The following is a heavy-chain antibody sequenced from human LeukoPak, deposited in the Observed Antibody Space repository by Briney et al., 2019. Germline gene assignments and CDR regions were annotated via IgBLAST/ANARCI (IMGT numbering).Heavy chain of an antibody. D-gene: IGHD6-13*01. CDR1: GYSISSGYY. Sequence: SETLSLTCTVSGYSISSGYYWGWIRQPPGKGLEWIGSIYHSGSTYYNPSLKSRVTISVDTSKNQFSLKLSSVTAADTAVYYCANSPAAGNYWGQGTLVTVSS. CDR3: ANSPAAGNY. V-gene: IGHV4-38-2*02. J-gene: IGHJ4*02. CDR2: IYHSGST.